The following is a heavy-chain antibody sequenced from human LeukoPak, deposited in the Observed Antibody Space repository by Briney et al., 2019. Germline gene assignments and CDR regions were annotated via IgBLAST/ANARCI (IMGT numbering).Heavy chain of an antibody. V-gene: IGHV4-38-2*01. D-gene: IGHD2-2*01. CDR2: IYHSGST. Sequence: SETLSLTCAVSGYSISSGYYWGWIRQPPGKGREWIGSIYHSGSTYYNPSLKSRVTISVDTSKNQFSLKLSSVTAADTAVYYCARQGIVVVPAARVQYFQHWGQGTLVTVSS. J-gene: IGHJ1*01. CDR1: GYSISSGYY. CDR3: ARQGIVVVPAARVQYFQH.